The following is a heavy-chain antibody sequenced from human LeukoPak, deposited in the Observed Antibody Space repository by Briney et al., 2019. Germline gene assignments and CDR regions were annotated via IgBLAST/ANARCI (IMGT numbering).Heavy chain of an antibody. D-gene: IGHD3-9*01. J-gene: IGHJ4*02. CDR1: GFTFSRYA. Sequence: GGALRLSCAASGFTFSRYAMSWVRQSPGKGLEWVSPISGGGGTTYYGYDADSVKGRFTISRDNSKNTLYLQMNSLRAEDTAVYYCAKFYDFLTGYFDYGGQGTLSPSPQ. CDR2: ISGGGGTT. V-gene: IGHV3-23*01. CDR3: AKFYDFLTGYFDY.